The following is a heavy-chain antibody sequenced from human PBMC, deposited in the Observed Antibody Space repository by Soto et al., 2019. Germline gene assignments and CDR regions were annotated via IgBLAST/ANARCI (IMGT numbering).Heavy chain of an antibody. V-gene: IGHV1-69*06. CDR3: ARPANIAGRAGDHYYYYGMDV. CDR2: IVPVFGSV. J-gene: IGHJ6*02. Sequence: QVQLVQSGAEVKKPGSSVKVSCKTSEGSFSNYAISWVRQAPGQGLEWMGGIVPVFGSVKYALNFHGRVTLTADTVTTTAYMELSSLRSDDTAVYYCARPANIAGRAGDHYYYYGMDVWGQGTTVTVAS. D-gene: IGHD1-26*01. CDR1: EGSFSNYA.